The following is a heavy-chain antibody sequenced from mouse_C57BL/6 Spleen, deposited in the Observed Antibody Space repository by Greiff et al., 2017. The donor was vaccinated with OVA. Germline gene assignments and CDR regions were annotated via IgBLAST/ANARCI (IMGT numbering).Heavy chain of an antibody. CDR3: ARDSDSNFDY. CDR1: GFTFSSYA. D-gene: IGHD2-5*01. J-gene: IGHJ2*01. Sequence: DVMLVESGGGLVKPGGSLKLSCAASGFTFSSYAMSWVRQTPEKRLEWVATISDGGSYTYYPDNVKGRFTISRDNAKNNLYLQMSHLKSEDTAMYYCARDSDSNFDYWGQGTTLTVSS. V-gene: IGHV5-4*01. CDR2: ISDGGSYT.